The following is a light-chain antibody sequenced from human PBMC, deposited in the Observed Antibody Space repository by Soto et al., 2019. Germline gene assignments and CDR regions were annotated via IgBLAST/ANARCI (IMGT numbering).Light chain of an antibody. J-gene: IGKJ1*01. Sequence: EVGLTQSPCTLSLSPGERATLSCRASQSVSSSYLAWYQQKPGQAPRLLIYGASSRATGIPDRFSGSGSGTDFTLTISRLEPEDFAVYYCQQYGSSPWTFGQGTKVDI. V-gene: IGKV3-20*01. CDR3: QQYGSSPWT. CDR2: GAS. CDR1: QSVSSSY.